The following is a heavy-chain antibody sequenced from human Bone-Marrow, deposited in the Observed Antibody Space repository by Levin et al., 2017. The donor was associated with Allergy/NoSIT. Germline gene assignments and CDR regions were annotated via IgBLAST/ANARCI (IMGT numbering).Heavy chain of an antibody. D-gene: IGHD1-1*01. CDR1: GFTFSNYA. CDR3: AKGTTTGTTRSDY. Sequence: SCAASGFTFSNYAMSWVRQAPGKGLEWISSIVNSGSTYYADSVKGRFTISRDNSKNTLYLQMNSLRAEDTAEYYCAKGTTTGTTRSDYWGQGTLVTVSS. J-gene: IGHJ4*02. V-gene: IGHV3-23*01. CDR2: IVNSGST.